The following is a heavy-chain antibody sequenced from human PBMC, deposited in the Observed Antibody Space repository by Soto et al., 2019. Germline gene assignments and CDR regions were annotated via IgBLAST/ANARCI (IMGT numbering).Heavy chain of an antibody. Sequence: GGSLRLSCAASGLTFSSYGMHWVRQAPGKGLEWVAVISYDGSNKYYADSVKGRFTISRDNSKNTLYLQMNSLRAEDTAVYYCAKSLIVGATGGIDYWGQGTLVTSPQ. CDR2: ISYDGSNK. V-gene: IGHV3-30*18. D-gene: IGHD1-26*01. J-gene: IGHJ4*02. CDR1: GLTFSSYG. CDR3: AKSLIVGATGGIDY.